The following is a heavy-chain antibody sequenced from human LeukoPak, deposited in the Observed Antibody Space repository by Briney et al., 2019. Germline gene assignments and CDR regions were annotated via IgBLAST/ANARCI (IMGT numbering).Heavy chain of an antibody. V-gene: IGHV3-33*06. CDR1: GFTFSSYG. CDR3: AKGRGYSSSSLDY. J-gene: IGHJ4*02. Sequence: GGSLRLSCAASGFTFSSYGMHWVRQAPGKGLEWVGVIWYDGSNKYYADSVKGRFTISRDNSKNTLYLQMNSLRAEDTAVYYCAKGRGYSSSSLDYWGQGTLVTVSS. CDR2: IWYDGSNK. D-gene: IGHD6-6*01.